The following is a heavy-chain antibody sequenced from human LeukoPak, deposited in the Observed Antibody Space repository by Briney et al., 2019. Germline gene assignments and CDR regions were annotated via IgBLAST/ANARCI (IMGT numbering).Heavy chain of an antibody. V-gene: IGHV4-39*01. D-gene: IGHD1-26*01. CDR2: MYFSGST. Sequence: SETLSLTCTVSGGSVSSSFYYWGWIGQPPGKGLEWIGSMYFSGSTHYNPSLKSRVTISVDTSKNQFSLKLTSVTAADTAVYYCANAASYSVDYWGQGTLVTVSS. J-gene: IGHJ4*02. CDR1: GGSVSSSFYY. CDR3: ANAASYSVDY.